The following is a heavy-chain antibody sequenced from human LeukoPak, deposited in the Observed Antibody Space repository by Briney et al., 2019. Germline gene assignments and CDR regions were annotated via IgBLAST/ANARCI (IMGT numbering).Heavy chain of an antibody. Sequence: ASVKVSCKASGYRCTGYYMHWVRQAPGQGLEWMGPIHPHSGATIYPQSLQGRVTVTWDTPMSTVYMQLSSLTSDDTAVYYCARGTGVWLQLRGFDYWGQGTLVTVSS. CDR3: ARGTGVWLQLRGFDY. J-gene: IGHJ4*02. CDR2: IHPHSGAT. D-gene: IGHD5-24*01. V-gene: IGHV1-2*06. CDR1: GYRCTGYY.